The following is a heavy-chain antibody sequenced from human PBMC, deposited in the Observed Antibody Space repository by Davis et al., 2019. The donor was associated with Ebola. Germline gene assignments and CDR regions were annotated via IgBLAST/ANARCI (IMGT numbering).Heavy chain of an antibody. J-gene: IGHJ4*02. CDR2: ISSSSSYI. D-gene: IGHD7-27*01. CDR1: GFTFSSYS. V-gene: IGHV3-21*04. Sequence: PGGSLRLSCAASGFTFSSYSMNWVRQAPGKGLEWVSSISSSSSYIYYADSVKGRFTISRDNSKNTLYLQMNSLRAEDTAVYYCARSNWGYYFDYWGQGTLVTVSS. CDR3: ARSNWGYYFDY.